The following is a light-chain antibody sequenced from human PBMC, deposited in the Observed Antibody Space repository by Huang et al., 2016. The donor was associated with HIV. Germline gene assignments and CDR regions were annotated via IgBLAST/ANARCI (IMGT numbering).Light chain of an antibody. J-gene: IGKJ2*01. Sequence: EVVMTQSPATLSVSPGERATLSCRASQSVSSNLAWYQQKPGQAPRLLSYGASTRATGIPARFSGSGSGTEFTLTISSLQSEDFAVYYCQQYNNWPPVTFGQGTKLEIK. V-gene: IGKV3D-15*01. CDR1: QSVSSN. CDR3: QQYNNWPPVT. CDR2: GAS.